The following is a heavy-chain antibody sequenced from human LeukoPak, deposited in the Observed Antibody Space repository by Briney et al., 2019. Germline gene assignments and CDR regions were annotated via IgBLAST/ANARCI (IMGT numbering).Heavy chain of an antibody. CDR1: GFTFSSYA. Sequence: GGSLRLYCTASGFTFSSYAMSWVRQAPGKGLEWVSAIGGNGRTYYANSVKGRFTISRDNSKNTLYLQMNSLRAEDTAVYYCAKGQIHWLADYWGQGTLVTVSS. CDR3: AKGQIHWLADY. J-gene: IGHJ4*02. V-gene: IGHV3-23*01. D-gene: IGHD6-19*01. CDR2: IGGNGRT.